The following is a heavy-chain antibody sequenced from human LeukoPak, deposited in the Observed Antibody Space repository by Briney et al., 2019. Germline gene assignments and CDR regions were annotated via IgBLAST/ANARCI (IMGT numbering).Heavy chain of an antibody. Sequence: PGGSLRLSCAASGFISTDYYMSWIRQAPGKGLEWVSYISGSRSTTYYADSVKGRFTISRDNVKNSLFLQMDSLRAEDTALYFCARVYYNSLGYAFDVWGQGTMVSVTS. CDR1: GFISTDYY. CDR2: ISGSRSTT. J-gene: IGHJ3*01. D-gene: IGHD3-22*01. V-gene: IGHV3-11*04. CDR3: ARVYYNSLGYAFDV.